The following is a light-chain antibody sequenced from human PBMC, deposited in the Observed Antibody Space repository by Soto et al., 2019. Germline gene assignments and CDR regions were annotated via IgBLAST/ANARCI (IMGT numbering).Light chain of an antibody. CDR2: DAS. J-gene: IGKJ5*01. V-gene: IGKV3-11*01. CDR1: QSVSSS. Sequence: EIVLTQSPATLSLSPGERATLSCRASQSVSSSLAWYQQKPGQAPRLLIYDASNRATGIPARFSGSGSGTDFTLTISSLEPVDSAVYYCQQRSDWPITFGQGTRLEIK. CDR3: QQRSDWPIT.